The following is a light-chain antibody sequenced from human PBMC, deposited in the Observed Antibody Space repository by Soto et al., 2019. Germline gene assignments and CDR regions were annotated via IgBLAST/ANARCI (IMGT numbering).Light chain of an antibody. CDR1: SSNIGRNT. Sequence: QSVLTQPPSASGTPGQRVTISCSGSSSNIGRNTVNWYQQLPGTAPKLLIYNNNQRPSGVPDRFSGSKSGTSASLAISGLQSEDEADYYCAAWDDSLSGLYVFGTGTKLTVL. V-gene: IGLV1-44*01. CDR3: AAWDDSLSGLYV. J-gene: IGLJ1*01. CDR2: NNN.